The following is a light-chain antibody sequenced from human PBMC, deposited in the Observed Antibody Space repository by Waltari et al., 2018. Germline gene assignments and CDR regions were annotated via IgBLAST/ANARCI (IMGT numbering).Light chain of an antibody. V-gene: IGLV3-19*01. Sequence: SSELTQDPAVSVALGQTVRITFQGDSLRRYYASWYQQKPGQAPVLVIYGKNNRPSGIPNRCSGSSSGNTASLTITGAQAEDEADYYGNSRDSSGNHVIFGGGTELTVL. CDR2: GKN. CDR3: NSRDSSGNHVI. CDR1: SLRRYY. J-gene: IGLJ2*01.